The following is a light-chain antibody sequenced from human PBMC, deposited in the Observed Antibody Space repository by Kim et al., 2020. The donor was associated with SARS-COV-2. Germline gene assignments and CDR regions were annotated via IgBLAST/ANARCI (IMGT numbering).Light chain of an antibody. V-gene: IGKV3-20*01. CDR2: DAS. CDR1: QSVSSTY. CDR3: QQYDTSRT. Sequence: PGERATLSCRASQSVSSTYLAWYQQNPGQAPRLLMSDASTRATGIPDRFSGSGSETDFTLTISRLEPEDFAVYYCQQYDTSRTFGQGTKVDIK. J-gene: IGKJ1*01.